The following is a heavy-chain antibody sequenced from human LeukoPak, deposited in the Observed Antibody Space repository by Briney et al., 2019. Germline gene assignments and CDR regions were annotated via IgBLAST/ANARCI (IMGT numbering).Heavy chain of an antibody. Sequence: PLETLSLTCTVSGGSISSYYWSWIRQPPGKGLEWIGYIYYSGSTNYNPSLKSRVTISVDTSKNQFSLKLSSVTAADTAVYYCARDPDYGGNGFDYWGQGTLVTVSS. CDR3: ARDPDYGGNGFDY. CDR2: IYYSGST. D-gene: IGHD4-23*01. CDR1: GGSISSYY. J-gene: IGHJ4*02. V-gene: IGHV4-59*01.